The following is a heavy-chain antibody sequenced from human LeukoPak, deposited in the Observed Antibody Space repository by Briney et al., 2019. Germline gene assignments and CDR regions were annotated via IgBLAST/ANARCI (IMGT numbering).Heavy chain of an antibody. J-gene: IGHJ1*01. CDR1: GYTLTELS. CDR2: FDPEDGET. CDR3: ATHQIAPYDSSGYWKYFQH. V-gene: IGHV1-24*01. D-gene: IGHD3-22*01. Sequence: ASVKVSCEVSGYTLTELSMHWVRQAPGKGLEWMGGFDPEDGETIYAQKFQGRVTMTEDTSTDTAYMELSSLRSEDTAVYYCATHQIAPYDSSGYWKYFQHWGQGTLVTVSS.